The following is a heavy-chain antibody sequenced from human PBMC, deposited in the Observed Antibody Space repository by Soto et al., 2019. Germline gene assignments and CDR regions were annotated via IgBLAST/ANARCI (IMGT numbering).Heavy chain of an antibody. Sequence: PSETRCLTWTVSGGSISRYYWRWIRPPPGKGLEWIGYIYYSGSTHYHPSLKSRVTISVGTSKNQFSPKLSSVTAADTAVYYLARDLSGIAAAGTLLEWHAPWGQGTLVTVSS. V-gene: IGHV4-59*01. CDR3: ARDLSGIAAAGTLLEWHAP. J-gene: IGHJ5*02. CDR1: GGSISRYY. D-gene: IGHD6-13*01. CDR2: IYYSGST.